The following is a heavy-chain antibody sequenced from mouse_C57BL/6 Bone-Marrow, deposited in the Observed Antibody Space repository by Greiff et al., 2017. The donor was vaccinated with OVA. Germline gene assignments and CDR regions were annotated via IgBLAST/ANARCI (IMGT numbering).Heavy chain of an antibody. D-gene: IGHD1-1*01. CDR3: ARIPITTVVAWYFDV. CDR1: GFSLTSYA. Sequence: VKVVESGPGLVAPSQSLSITCTVSGFSLTSYAISWVRQPPGKGLEWLGVIWTGGGTNYNSALKSRLSISKDNSKSQVFLKMNSLQTDDTARYYCARIPITTVVAWYFDVWGTGTTVTVSS. J-gene: IGHJ1*03. V-gene: IGHV2-9-1*01. CDR2: IWTGGGT.